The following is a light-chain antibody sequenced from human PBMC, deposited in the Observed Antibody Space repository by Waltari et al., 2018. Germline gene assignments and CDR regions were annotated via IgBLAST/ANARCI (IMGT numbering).Light chain of an antibody. CDR1: SSNIGSNY. CDR3: FAWDDSLSGPV. J-gene: IGLJ3*02. CDR2: VNS. Sequence: QSVLTQPPSASGTAGQRVTISCSGSSSNIGSNYVYWYLQLPGSAPNLLIYVNSHRPSGVPDRFSGSKSGTSASLAISGLRSEDEADYYCFAWDDSLSGPVFGGGTKLTVL. V-gene: IGLV1-47*01.